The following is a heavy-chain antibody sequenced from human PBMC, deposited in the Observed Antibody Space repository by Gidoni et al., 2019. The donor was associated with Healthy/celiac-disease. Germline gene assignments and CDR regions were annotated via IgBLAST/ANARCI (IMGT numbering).Heavy chain of an antibody. CDR3: ARDGEDVDTALN. D-gene: IGHD5-18*01. CDR1: GFTFSSYW. J-gene: IGHJ4*02. CDR2: IKQDGSEK. Sequence: GFTFSSYWMSWVRQAPGKGLEWVANIKQDGSEKYYVDSVKGRFTISRDNAKNSLYLQMNSLRAEDTAVYYCARDGEDVDTALNWGQGTLVTVSS. V-gene: IGHV3-7*01.